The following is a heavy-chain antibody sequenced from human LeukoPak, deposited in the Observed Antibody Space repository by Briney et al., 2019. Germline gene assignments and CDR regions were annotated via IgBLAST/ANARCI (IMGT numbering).Heavy chain of an antibody. Sequence: GGSLRLSCAASGFTFSGYWTNWARQAPGKGLEWVASINHNGNVNYYVDSVKGRFTISRDNAKNSLYLQMSNLRAEDTAVYFCARGGGLDVWGQGATVTVSS. J-gene: IGHJ6*02. CDR1: GFTFSGYW. CDR2: INHNGNVN. CDR3: ARGGGLDV. D-gene: IGHD3-16*01. V-gene: IGHV3-7*03.